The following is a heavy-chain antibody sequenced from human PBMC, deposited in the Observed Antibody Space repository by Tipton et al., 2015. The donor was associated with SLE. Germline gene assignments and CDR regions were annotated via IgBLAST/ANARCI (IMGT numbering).Heavy chain of an antibody. J-gene: IGHJ3*02. CDR2: ISYDGSNK. CDR1: GFTFSSYA. Sequence: SLRLSCAASGFTFSSYAMHWVRQAPGKGLEWVAVISYDGSNKYYADSVKGRFTISRDNSKNTLYLQMNSLRAEDTAVYYCARAPAAFDTWGQGTMVPVSS. V-gene: IGHV3-30*04. CDR3: ARAPAAFDT.